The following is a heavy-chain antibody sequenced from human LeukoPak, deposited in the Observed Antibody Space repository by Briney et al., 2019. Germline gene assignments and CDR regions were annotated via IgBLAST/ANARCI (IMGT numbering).Heavy chain of an antibody. CDR1: RYAFTSYD. V-gene: IGHV1-8*01. CDR3: ARLSQTPDYYSNGGYYYLGY. Sequence: GASVKVCCKASRYAFTSYDINWVREAAGQGLEWMGWMNPNTGRTGFAQKFQGRLTMTRGTSISTAYMELSSLRSEDTAVYYCARLSQTPDYYSNGGYYYLGYWGQGTPVTVS. CDR2: MNPNTGRT. D-gene: IGHD3-22*01. J-gene: IGHJ4*02.